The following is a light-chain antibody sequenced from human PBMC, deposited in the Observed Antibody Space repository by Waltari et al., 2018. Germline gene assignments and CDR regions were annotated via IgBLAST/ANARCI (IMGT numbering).Light chain of an antibody. Sequence: SCRAVQSVRKYLAWYQQKPGQAPRLLIYETSIRATGIPDRFSGSGFGTDFSLTISSLDPEDFAVYFCQKYDRLPATFGQGTRVEIK. V-gene: IGKV3-20*01. CDR3: QKYDRLPAT. CDR2: ETS. CDR1: QSVRKY. J-gene: IGKJ1*01.